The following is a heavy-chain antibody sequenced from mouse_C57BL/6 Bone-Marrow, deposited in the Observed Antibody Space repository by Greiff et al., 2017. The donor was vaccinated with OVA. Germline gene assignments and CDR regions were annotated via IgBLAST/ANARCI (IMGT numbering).Heavy chain of an antibody. Sequence: QVQLQQPGAELVKPGASVKLSCKASGYTFTSYWMHWVKQRPGQGLEWIGMIHPNSGSTNYNEKFKSKATLTVDKSSSTAYMQLSSLTSEDSAVYYCARWGLYYDYGGFAYWGQGTLVTVSA. CDR1: GYTFTSYW. J-gene: IGHJ3*01. CDR3: ARWGLYYDYGGFAY. V-gene: IGHV1-64*01. D-gene: IGHD2-4*01. CDR2: IHPNSGST.